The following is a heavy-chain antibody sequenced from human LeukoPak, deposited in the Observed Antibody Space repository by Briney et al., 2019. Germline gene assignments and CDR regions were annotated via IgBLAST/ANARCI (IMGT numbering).Heavy chain of an antibody. J-gene: IGHJ4*02. Sequence: RPGGSLRLSCAASGFTFSSYWMHWVRQVPGKGLVWVSRINGDGSRTHYADSVKGRFTISRDNAENTLYLQMNSLGVEDSGLYYCARDPQHGYNHGYVAYWGLGTLVTVSS. CDR2: INGDGSRT. D-gene: IGHD5-18*01. V-gene: IGHV3-74*01. CDR1: GFTFSSYW. CDR3: ARDPQHGYNHGYVAY.